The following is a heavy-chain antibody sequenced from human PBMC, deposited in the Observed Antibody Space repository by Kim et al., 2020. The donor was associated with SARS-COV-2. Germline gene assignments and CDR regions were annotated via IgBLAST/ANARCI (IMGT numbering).Heavy chain of an antibody. Sequence: NPSLKSRVTISVDTSKNQFSLKLSSVTAADTAVYYCARLNSSSWKGAFDIWGQGTMVTVSS. V-gene: IGHV4-39*01. J-gene: IGHJ3*02. D-gene: IGHD6-13*01. CDR3: ARLNSSSWKGAFDI.